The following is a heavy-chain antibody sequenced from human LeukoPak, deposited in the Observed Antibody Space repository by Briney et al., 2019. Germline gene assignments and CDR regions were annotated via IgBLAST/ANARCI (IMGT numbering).Heavy chain of an antibody. CDR3: ARSFYDFWSGYHPGPYYLDY. CDR1: GYSISSGYY. CDR2: LYHSGST. D-gene: IGHD3-3*01. J-gene: IGHJ4*02. Sequence: QPSETLSPTCTLAGYSISSGYYWGWIRQPPGKGLEGIASLYHSGSTCYNPIHKSRVTISVDTSKNHFSLKLSSATAADTAVYYCARSFYDFWSGYHPGPYYLDYWGQGTLVTVSS. V-gene: IGHV4-38-2*02.